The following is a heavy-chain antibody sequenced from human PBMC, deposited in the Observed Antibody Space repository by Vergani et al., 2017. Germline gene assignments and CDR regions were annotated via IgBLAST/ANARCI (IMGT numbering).Heavy chain of an antibody. D-gene: IGHD3-10*01. V-gene: IGHV3-23*03. CDR3: AKDGPYGSGIGAFDI. Sequence: EVKLLESGGGLVQPGGSLRLSCAASGFPFSSYAMSWVRQAQGKGREWVPVIYSGGSSTYYADAVKGRFTISRDNSNNTLSLQMNSRRAEDTAVYYCAKDGPYGSGIGAFDIWGQGTMVTVSS. J-gene: IGHJ3*02. CDR2: IYSGGSST. CDR1: GFPFSSYA.